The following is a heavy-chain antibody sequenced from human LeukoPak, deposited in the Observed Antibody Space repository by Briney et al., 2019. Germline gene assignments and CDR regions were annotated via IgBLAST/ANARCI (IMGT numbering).Heavy chain of an antibody. CDR1: GFTFSSYS. J-gene: IGHJ4*02. D-gene: IGHD5-18*01. CDR3: ARASGDIVETATMGSY. V-gene: IGHV3-21*01. Sequence: PGGSLRLSCAASGFTFSSYSVNWVRQAPGKGLEWVSSISSSSSSIHYADSVKGRFTISRDNAKNSLYLQMNSLRAEDTAVYYCARASGDIVETATMGSYWGQGTLVTVSS. CDR2: ISSSSSSI.